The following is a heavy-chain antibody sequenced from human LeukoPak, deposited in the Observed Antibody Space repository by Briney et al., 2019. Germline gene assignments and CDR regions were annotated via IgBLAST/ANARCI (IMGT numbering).Heavy chain of an antibody. CDR2: IIPILGIA. CDR3: ARKGYYGSGSRNYYYYGMAV. J-gene: IGHJ6*02. V-gene: IGHV1-69*04. CDR1: GGTFSSYA. D-gene: IGHD3-10*01. Sequence: SVKVSCKASGGTFSSYAISWVRQAPGQGLEWMGRIIPILGIANYAQKFQGRVTITADKSTSTAYMELSSLRSEDTAVYYCARKGYYGSGSRNYYYYGMAVWGQGPTAPVPS.